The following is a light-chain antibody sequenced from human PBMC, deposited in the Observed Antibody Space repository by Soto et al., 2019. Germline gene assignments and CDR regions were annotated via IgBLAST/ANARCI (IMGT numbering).Light chain of an antibody. J-gene: IGKJ1*01. CDR1: QTISSW. CDR2: KAS. Sequence: DIQMTQSPSTLSGSVGDRVTITCRASQTISSWLAWYQQKPGKAPKLLIYKASTLKSGVPSRFSGSGFGTEFSLTISSLQPDDFGSYYCQQMRTFGQGTKVDIK. V-gene: IGKV1-5*03. CDR3: QQMRT.